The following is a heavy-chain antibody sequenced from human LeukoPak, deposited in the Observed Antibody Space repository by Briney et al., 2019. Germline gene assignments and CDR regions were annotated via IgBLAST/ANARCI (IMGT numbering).Heavy chain of an antibody. D-gene: IGHD1-26*01. CDR1: GGSISSYY. J-gene: IGHJ3*02. Sequence: PSETLSLTCTVSGGSISSYYWSWIRQPPGKGLEWIGYIYYSGSTNYNPSLKSRVTISVDTSKNQFSLKLSSVTAADTAVYYCARDGIVGASGAFDIWGQGTMVTVSS. CDR2: IYYSGST. V-gene: IGHV4-59*01. CDR3: ARDGIVGASGAFDI.